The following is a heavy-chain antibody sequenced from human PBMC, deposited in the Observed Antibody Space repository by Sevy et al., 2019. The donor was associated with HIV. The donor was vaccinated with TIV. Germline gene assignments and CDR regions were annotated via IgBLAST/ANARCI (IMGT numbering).Heavy chain of an antibody. D-gene: IGHD3-10*01. V-gene: IGHV4-39*01. CDR2: IYYSGST. CDR3: ARRRVEDYYGSGTPPLVNGPFDI. Sequence: HSETLSLTCTVSGGSISNSDSYWGWIRQPPGKGLGWIGSIYYSGSTYYNPSLKSRVTLSVDTSKNQFSLKVNSVTAADTALYYCARRRVEDYYGSGTPPLVNGPFDIWGQGTMVTVSS. J-gene: IGHJ3*02. CDR1: GGSISNSDSY.